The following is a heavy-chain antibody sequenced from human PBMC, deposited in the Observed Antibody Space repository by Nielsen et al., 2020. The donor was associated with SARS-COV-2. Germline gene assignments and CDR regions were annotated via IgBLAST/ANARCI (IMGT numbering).Heavy chain of an antibody. D-gene: IGHD1-14*01. CDR2: ISTYNGNT. V-gene: IGHV1-18*04. CDR1: GYSFTSYG. J-gene: IGHJ3*02. CDR3: ARDPDGDDAFEI. Sequence: ASVKVSCKASGYSFTSYGISWVRQAPGQGLEWMGWISTYNGNTNYAENHQGRITMTTDTSTRIAYMELRGLTSDDTAVYYCARDPDGDDAFEIWGQGTMVTVSS.